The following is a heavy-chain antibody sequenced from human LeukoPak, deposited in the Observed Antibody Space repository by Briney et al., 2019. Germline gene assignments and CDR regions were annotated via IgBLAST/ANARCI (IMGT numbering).Heavy chain of an antibody. J-gene: IGHJ6*03. Sequence: SSETLSLTCTVSGGSISSYYWSWIRQPAGKGLEWIGRIYTSGSTNYNPSLKSRVTMSVDTSKNQFSLKLSSVTAADTAVYYCARYVARGYYGSGSQDGHSRYYYYYMDVWGKGTTVTISS. CDR1: GGSISSYY. D-gene: IGHD3-10*01. V-gene: IGHV4-4*07. CDR2: IYTSGST. CDR3: ARYVARGYYGSGSQDGHSRYYYYYMDV.